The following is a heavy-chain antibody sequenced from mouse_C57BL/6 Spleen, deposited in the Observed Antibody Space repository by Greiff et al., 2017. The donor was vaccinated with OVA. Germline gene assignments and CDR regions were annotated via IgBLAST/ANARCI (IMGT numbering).Heavy chain of an antibody. CDR2: INPNNGGT. Sequence: EVQLQQSGPELVKPGASVKISCKASGYTFTDYYMNWVKQSHGKSLEWIGDINPNNGGTSYNQKFKGKATLTVDKSSSTAYMELRSLTSEDSAVYYCARTSNGYYVGETDYWGKGTTLTVSS. V-gene: IGHV1-26*01. D-gene: IGHD2-3*01. CDR3: ARTSNGYYVGETDY. J-gene: IGHJ2*01. CDR1: GYTFTDYY.